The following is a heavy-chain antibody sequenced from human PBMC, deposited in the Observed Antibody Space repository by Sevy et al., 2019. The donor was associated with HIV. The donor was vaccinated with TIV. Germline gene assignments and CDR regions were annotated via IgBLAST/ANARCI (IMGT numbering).Heavy chain of an antibody. CDR2: VSGSDDTK. D-gene: IGHD4-17*01. J-gene: IGHJ6*02. V-gene: IGHV3-11*01. CDR3: ARDHVKDGDLGDYYYFAMDV. CDR1: GFTFSDYY. Sequence: GGSLRLSCAASGFTFSDYYMSWIRQAPGKGLEWVSYVSGSDDTKYYADSVKGRFTISRDNANNSLYLQMNSLRAEDTAVYYCARDHVKDGDLGDYYYFAMDVWGQGTTVTVSS.